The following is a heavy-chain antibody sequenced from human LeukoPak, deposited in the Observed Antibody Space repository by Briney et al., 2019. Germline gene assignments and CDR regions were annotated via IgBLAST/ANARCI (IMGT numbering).Heavy chain of an antibody. D-gene: IGHD3-10*01. CDR3: AKDMSVRDDDYFDY. J-gene: IGHJ4*02. V-gene: IGHV3-9*01. CDR1: GFTFDGYA. Sequence: ASRSLSLSCAASGFTFDGYAMHWVRQAPGKGLEWVSGISWNSGSIGYADSVKGRFTIARDNAKNSLYLQMNSLRAEDTALYYCAKDMSVRDDDYFDYWGQGTLVTVSS. CDR2: ISWNSGSI.